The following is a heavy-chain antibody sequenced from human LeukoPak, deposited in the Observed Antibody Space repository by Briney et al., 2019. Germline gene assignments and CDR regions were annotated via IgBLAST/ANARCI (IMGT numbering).Heavy chain of an antibody. CDR2: MNPNSGGT. V-gene: IGHV1-2*02. CDR1: GYTFTSYD. D-gene: IGHD5-24*01. Sequence: ASVKVSCKASGYTFTSYDINWVRQATGQGLEWMGWMNPNSGGTNYAQKFQGRVTMTRDTSISTAYMELSRLRSDDTAVYYCARDLHRRDGYNFGAFDIWGQGTMVTVSS. J-gene: IGHJ3*02. CDR3: ARDLHRRDGYNFGAFDI.